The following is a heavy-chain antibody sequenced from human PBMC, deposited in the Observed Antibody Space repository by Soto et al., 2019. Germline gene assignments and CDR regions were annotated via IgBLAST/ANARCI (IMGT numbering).Heavy chain of an antibody. CDR3: AKDLLTTRSPFXY. CDR2: INGVGSVT. D-gene: IGHD1-1*01. V-gene: IGHV3-23*01. J-gene: IGHJ4*02. CDR1: GFAFSKYA. Sequence: GGSLRLSCAASGFAFSKYAMSWVRQAPGKGLEWVSVINGVGSVTYYTDSVKGRFTISRDNSKNTLYLQMNGLRAGDSAMYYCAKDLLTTRSPFXYWGQGTLVTVSS.